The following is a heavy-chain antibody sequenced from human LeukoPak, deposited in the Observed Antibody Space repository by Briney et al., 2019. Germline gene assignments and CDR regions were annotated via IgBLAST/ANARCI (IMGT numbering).Heavy chain of an antibody. CDR2: IIPIFGTA. Sequence: VASVKVSCKASGGTFSSYAISWVRQAPGQGLEWMGGIIPIFGTANYAQKFQGRVTITADESTSTAYMELSSLRSEDTAVYYCARGHDLYYFDYWGQGTLVTVSS. J-gene: IGHJ4*02. D-gene: IGHD3-3*01. CDR1: GGTFSSYA. CDR3: ARGHDLYYFDY. V-gene: IGHV1-69*13.